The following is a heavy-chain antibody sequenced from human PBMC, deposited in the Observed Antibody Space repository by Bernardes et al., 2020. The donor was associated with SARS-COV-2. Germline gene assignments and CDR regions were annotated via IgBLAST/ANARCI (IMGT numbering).Heavy chain of an antibody. J-gene: IGHJ5*01. D-gene: IGHD3-16*01. CDR3: AKSLGVAARWFDS. CDR2: ISGSGGST. V-gene: IGHV3-23*01. Sequence: GGSLRLSCAASGFTFSIYGMSWVRQAPGKGLEWVSGISGSGGSTFYADSVKGRFTISRDTSKDTLYLHMNSLRADDTAVYYCAKSLGVAARWFDSWGQGTLVIVSS. CDR1: GFTFSIYG.